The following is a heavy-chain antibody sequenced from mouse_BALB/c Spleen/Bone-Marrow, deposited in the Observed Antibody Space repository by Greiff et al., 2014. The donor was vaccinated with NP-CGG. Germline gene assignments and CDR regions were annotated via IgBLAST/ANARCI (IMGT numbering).Heavy chain of an antibody. V-gene: IGHV5-4*02. CDR2: ISDGGSYI. Sequence: EVKVVESGGGLVKPGGSLKLSWAASGFTFSDFYMYWVRQTPEKRLEWVATISDGGSYIYYPDSVKGRFTISRDDAKNNLYLQMSSLKSEDTAMYYCTRDRGVQGYAMDYWGQGTSVTVSS. J-gene: IGHJ4*01. CDR3: TRDRGVQGYAMDY. CDR1: GFTFSDFY. D-gene: IGHD2-14*01.